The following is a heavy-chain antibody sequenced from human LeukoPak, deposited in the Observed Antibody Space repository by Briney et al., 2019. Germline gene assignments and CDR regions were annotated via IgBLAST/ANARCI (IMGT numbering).Heavy chain of an antibody. J-gene: IGHJ4*02. CDR1: GGSISSYY. CDR3: ASGYYYDSSGYGQLDY. Sequence: PSETLSLTCTVSGGSISSYYWSWIRQPPGKGLEWIGYIYYSGSTNYNPSLKSRVTISLDTSRNQFSLKLSSVTAADTAVYYCASGYYYDSSGYGQLDYWGQGTLVTVSS. CDR2: IYYSGST. D-gene: IGHD3-22*01. V-gene: IGHV4-59*01.